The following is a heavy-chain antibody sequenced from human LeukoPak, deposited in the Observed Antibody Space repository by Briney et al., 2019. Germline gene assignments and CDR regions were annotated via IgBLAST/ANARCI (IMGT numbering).Heavy chain of an antibody. Sequence: GGSLRLSCAASGFTFSSYTMSWVRQAPGRGLEWVSSISSSSSYIYYADSVKGRFTISRDNAKNALYLQMNSLRAEDTAVYFCARDYVYAFDYWGQGTLVTVSS. CDR3: ARDYVYAFDY. D-gene: IGHD2/OR15-2a*01. J-gene: IGHJ4*02. CDR2: ISSSSSYI. CDR1: GFTFSSYT. V-gene: IGHV3-21*01.